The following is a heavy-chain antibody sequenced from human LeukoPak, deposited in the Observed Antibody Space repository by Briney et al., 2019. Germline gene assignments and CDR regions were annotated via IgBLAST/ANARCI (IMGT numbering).Heavy chain of an antibody. J-gene: IGHJ3*02. Sequence: GASVKVSCKASGYTFTTYYMHWVRQAPGQGLEWMGIIDPSGGSTSYAQKFRGRVTMTRDTSTSTVYMELSSLRSDDTAVYYCARLSQQTFDIWGQGTLVTVSS. CDR2: IDPSGGST. CDR3: ARLSQQTFDI. CDR1: GYTFTTYY. V-gene: IGHV1-46*01.